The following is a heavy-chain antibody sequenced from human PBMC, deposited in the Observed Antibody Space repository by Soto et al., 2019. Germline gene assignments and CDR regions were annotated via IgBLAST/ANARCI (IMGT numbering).Heavy chain of an antibody. J-gene: IGHJ3*02. V-gene: IGHV4-59*01. CDR1: GGSISSYY. Sequence: QVQLQESGPGLVKPSETLSPTCTVSGGSISSYYWSWIRQPPGKGLEWIGYIYYSGRTNYNPSLNSRVTISVDASKNQFSLKLSSVTAADTAVYYCARVWGGAFDIWGQGTTVTVSS. CDR2: IYYSGRT. CDR3: ARVWGGAFDI. D-gene: IGHD3-10*01.